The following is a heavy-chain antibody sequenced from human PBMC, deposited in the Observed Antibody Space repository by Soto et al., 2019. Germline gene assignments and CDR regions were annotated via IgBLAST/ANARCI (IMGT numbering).Heavy chain of an antibody. CDR2: INHSGST. V-gene: IGHV4-34*01. J-gene: IGHJ6*02. CDR1: GGSFSGYY. CDR3: ARDQLGDYDFWSGYYSYYGMDV. Sequence: SETLSLTCAVYGGSFSGYYWSWIRQPPGKGLEWIGEINHSGSTNYNPPLKSRVTISVDTSKNQFSLKLSSVTAADTAVYYCARDQLGDYDFWSGYYSYYGMDVWGQGTTVTVSS. D-gene: IGHD3-3*01.